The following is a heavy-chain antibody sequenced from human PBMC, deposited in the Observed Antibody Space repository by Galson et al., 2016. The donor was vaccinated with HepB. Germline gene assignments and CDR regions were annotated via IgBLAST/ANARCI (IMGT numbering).Heavy chain of an antibody. D-gene: IGHD4/OR15-4a*01. V-gene: IGHV3-23*01. J-gene: IGHJ4*02. CDR2: INRYGATT. CDR1: GFFFSGRA. CDR3: ARDDYSGGRGSPDY. Sequence: SLRLSCAASGFFFSGRAMSWVRQAPGKGLEWVSGINRYGATTGYAASVKGRFTISRDNSNNTLYLQMNSLTTEDTAVYYCARDDYSGGRGSPDYWGQGTLFTVSA.